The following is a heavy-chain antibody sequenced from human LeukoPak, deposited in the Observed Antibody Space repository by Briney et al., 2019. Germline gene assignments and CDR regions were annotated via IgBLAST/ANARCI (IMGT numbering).Heavy chain of an antibody. CDR2: ISSTGERT. CDR3: VEEECSSANCPGLYFDY. CDR1: GFTFRGYV. Sequence: GGSLRLSCSASGFTFRGYVMHWVRQAPGEGLEYVSAISSTGERTYYADSVKGRFTISRDNSRSTLYLQMRSLRAEDMAMYYCVEEECSSANCPGLYFDYWGQGTLVTVSS. D-gene: IGHD2-2*01. J-gene: IGHJ4*02. V-gene: IGHV3-64D*06.